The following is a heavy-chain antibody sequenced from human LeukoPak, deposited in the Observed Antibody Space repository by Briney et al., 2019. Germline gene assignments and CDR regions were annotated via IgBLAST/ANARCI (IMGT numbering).Heavy chain of an antibody. CDR3: ARGARGGMDV. D-gene: IGHD2-15*01. V-gene: IGHV4-61*02. CDR2: IYTSGST. J-gene: IGHJ6*03. CDR1: GGSISSGSYY. Sequence: PSQTLSLTCTVSGGSISSGSYYWSWIRQPAGKGLGWIGRIYTSGSTNYNPSLKSRVTISVDTSKNQFPLKLSSVTNADTAVCYCARGARGGMDVWGKRTTVTVSS.